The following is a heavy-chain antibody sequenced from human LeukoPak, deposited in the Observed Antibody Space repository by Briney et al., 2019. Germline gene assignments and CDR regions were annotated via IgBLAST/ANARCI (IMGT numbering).Heavy chain of an antibody. CDR2: ISSNGKTI. J-gene: IGHJ4*02. V-gene: IGHV3-48*03. CDR3: AALWSFDY. Sequence: PGGSLRLSCAASGFTFSTYEMNWVRQAPGKGLEWISYISSNGKTIYYSDSVKGRFTISRDSAKNPLYLQMNSLRAEDTAVYYCAALWSFDYWGQGTLVSVSS. D-gene: IGHD2-21*01. CDR1: GFTFSTYE.